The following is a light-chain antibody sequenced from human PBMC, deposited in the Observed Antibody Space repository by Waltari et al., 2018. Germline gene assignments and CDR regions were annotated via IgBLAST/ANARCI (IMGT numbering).Light chain of an antibody. J-gene: IGLJ3*02. CDR3: TTWDDSLNGRV. V-gene: IGLV1-44*01. CDR1: SSNIGSNT. Sequence: PPSASGTPGQRVTISCSGSSSNIGSNTVNWYQQLPGTAPKLLIYSINQRPSGVPDRFSGSKSDTSASLAISGLQSEDEADYYCTTWDDSLNGRVFGGGTKLTVL. CDR2: SIN.